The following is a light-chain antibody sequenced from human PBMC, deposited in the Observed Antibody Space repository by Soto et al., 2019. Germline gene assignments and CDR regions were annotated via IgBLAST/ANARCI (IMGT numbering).Light chain of an antibody. CDR3: SSYTSSSTLE. CDR1: SSDVGGYNY. V-gene: IGLV2-14*01. CDR2: EVS. J-gene: IGLJ3*02. Sequence: QSVLTQPASVSGSPGQSITISCTGTSSDVGGYNYVSWYQQHLGKAPKLMIYEVSNQPSQVSNRFSGSKPGNTASLTISGLQAEDEADYYCSSYTSSSTLEFGGGTKLTVL.